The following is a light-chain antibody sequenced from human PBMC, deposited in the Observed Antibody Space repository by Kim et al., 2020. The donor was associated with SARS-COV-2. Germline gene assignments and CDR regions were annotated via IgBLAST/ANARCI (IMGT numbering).Light chain of an antibody. CDR3: QQFGASFT. CDR2: AAS. J-gene: IGKJ3*01. CDR1: QPLSNSA. Sequence: PGAGSPPSCRPIQPLSNSALACYQQRLGQAPRLLIYAASSRATGVPDKFSGSGSGTDFTLTISRLDPEDVAVYYCQQFGASFTFGPGTKVDIK. V-gene: IGKV3-20*01.